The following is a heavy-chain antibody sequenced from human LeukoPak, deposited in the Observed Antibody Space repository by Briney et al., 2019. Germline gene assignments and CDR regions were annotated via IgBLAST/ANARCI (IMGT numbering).Heavy chain of an antibody. Sequence: SETLSLTCTVSGGSISSSSYYWGWIRQPPGKGLEWIGSIYYNGSTYYNPSLKSRVTISVDTSKNQFSLKLSSVTAADTAVYYCARDYKRGDYVWGSYRNNPGGIDYWGQGTLVTVSS. J-gene: IGHJ4*02. CDR3: ARDYKRGDYVWGSYRNNPGGIDY. CDR1: GGSISSSSYY. D-gene: IGHD3-16*02. CDR2: IYYNGST. V-gene: IGHV4-39*02.